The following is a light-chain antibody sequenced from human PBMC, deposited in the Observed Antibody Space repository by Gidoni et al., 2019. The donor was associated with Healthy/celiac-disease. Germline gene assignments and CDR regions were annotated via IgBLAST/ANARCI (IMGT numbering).Light chain of an antibody. J-gene: IGKJ1*01. CDR3: QQYKSYSRT. V-gene: IGKV1-5*03. CDR2: KAS. Sequence: DLQMTQSPSTLSASVGDRVTITCRASQSISSWLAWDQQKPGKAPKLLIYKASSLESGVPSRFSGRGAVTEFTLTISSLQPDDFANYYCQQYKSYSRTFGQGTKVEIK. CDR1: QSISSW.